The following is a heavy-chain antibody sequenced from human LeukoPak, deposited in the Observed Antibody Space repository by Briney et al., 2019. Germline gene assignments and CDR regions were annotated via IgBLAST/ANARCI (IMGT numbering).Heavy chain of an antibody. Sequence: PSETLSLTCTVSGGSIRNYYWNWVRQPAGMGLEWIGYIYYSGSTNYNPSLKSRVTISVDTSKNQFFLKLSSVTAADTAVYYCARHPPDRHYGFWSGYFHPFDIWGQGTMVTVSS. D-gene: IGHD3-3*01. V-gene: IGHV4-59*08. CDR2: IYYSGST. CDR3: ARHPPDRHYGFWSGYFHPFDI. CDR1: GGSIRNYY. J-gene: IGHJ3*02.